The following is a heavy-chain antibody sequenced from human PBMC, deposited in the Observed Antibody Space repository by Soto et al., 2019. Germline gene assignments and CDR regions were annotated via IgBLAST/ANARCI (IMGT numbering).Heavy chain of an antibody. V-gene: IGHV3-23*01. CDR1: GFTFISYA. Sequence: WGSLRLSCAASGFTFISYAIIFVRHSPFKWLEWVSAISGSGGSTYYADSVKGRFTISRDNSKNTLYLQMNSLRAEDTAVYYCAKVLITMIVVVIPDAFDIWGQGTMVTVSS. J-gene: IGHJ3*02. D-gene: IGHD3-22*01. CDR3: AKVLITMIVVVIPDAFDI. CDR2: ISGSGGST.